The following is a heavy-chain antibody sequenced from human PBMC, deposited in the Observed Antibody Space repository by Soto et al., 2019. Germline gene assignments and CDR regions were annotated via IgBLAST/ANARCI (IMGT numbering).Heavy chain of an antibody. CDR3: ARRSGYYLYGDYYYGMDG. Sequence: SETLSLTCTVSGGSITSSSYYWGWIRQPPGKGLEWIGSIYYSGSTYYNPSLKSRVTISVDTSKNQFSLKLSSVTAADTAVYYCARRSGYYLYGDYYYGMDGWGQGTTVTVSS. D-gene: IGHD3-3*01. CDR1: GGSITSSSYY. J-gene: IGHJ6*02. CDR2: IYYSGST. V-gene: IGHV4-39*01.